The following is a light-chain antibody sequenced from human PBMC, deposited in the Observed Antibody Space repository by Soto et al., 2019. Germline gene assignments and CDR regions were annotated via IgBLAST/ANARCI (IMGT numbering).Light chain of an antibody. V-gene: IGLV2-8*01. Sequence: QLVLTQPPSASGSPGQSVTISCTGTSSDVGDYNYVSWYQQHPGKAPKLMIYEVSKRPSGVPDRFSGSKSGNTASLTVSGLQTEDEADYYCSSYGGINNVIFGGGTKLTVL. J-gene: IGLJ2*01. CDR3: SSYGGINNVI. CDR1: SSDVGDYNY. CDR2: EVS.